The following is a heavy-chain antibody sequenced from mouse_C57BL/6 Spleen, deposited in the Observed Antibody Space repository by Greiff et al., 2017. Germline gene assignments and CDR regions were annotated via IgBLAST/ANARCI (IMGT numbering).Heavy chain of an antibody. Sequence: EVKLVESEGGLVQPGSSMKLSCTASGFTFSDYYMAWVRQVPEKGLEWVANINYDGSSTYYLDSLKSRFIISRDNAKNILYLQMSSLKSEDTATEYCAKNKGLGQNYAMDYWGQGTSVTVSS. D-gene: IGHD4-1*01. CDR1: GFTFSDYY. J-gene: IGHJ4*01. CDR2: INYDGSST. V-gene: IGHV5-16*01. CDR3: AKNKGLGQNYAMDY.